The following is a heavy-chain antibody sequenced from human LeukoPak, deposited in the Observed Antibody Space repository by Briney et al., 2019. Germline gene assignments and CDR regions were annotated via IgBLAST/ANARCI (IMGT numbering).Heavy chain of an antibody. CDR2: MNPNSGNT. CDR3: ARDYSGSLAH. V-gene: IGHV1-8*02. D-gene: IGHD1-26*01. Sequence: GASVKVSCKASGYTFTSYDINWVRQATGQGLEWMGWMNPNSGNTGYAQKFQGRVTMTRDTSISTAYMELSRLRSDDTAVYYCARDYSGSLAHWGQGTLVTVSS. CDR1: GYTFTSYD. J-gene: IGHJ5*02.